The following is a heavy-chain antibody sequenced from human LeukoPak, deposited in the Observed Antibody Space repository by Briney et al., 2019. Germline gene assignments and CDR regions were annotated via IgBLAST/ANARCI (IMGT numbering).Heavy chain of an antibody. J-gene: IGHJ1*01. V-gene: IGHV3-53*04. D-gene: IGHD2-2*03. CDR1: GFTVSSNY. CDR2: IYSGGST. CDR3: ARTVRSGYCSSTSCYEGLEYFQH. Sequence: PGGSLRLSCAASGFTVSSNYMSWFRQAPGKGLEWVSVIYSGGSTYYADSVKGRFTISRHNSKNTLYLQMNSLRAEDTAVYYCARTVRSGYCSSTSCYEGLEYFQHWGQGTLVTVSS.